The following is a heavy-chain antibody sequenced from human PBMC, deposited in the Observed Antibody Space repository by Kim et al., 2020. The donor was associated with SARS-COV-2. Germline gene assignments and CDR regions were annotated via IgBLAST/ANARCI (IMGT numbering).Heavy chain of an antibody. J-gene: IGHJ4*02. CDR2: ISGGGSNT. CDR1: GFTFSSYA. Sequence: GGSLRLSCAASGFTFSSYAMSWVRQAPGKGLEWVSAISGGGSNTYYADSVKGRFTISRDNSKNTLYLQMNSLRAEDTAVYYCAKDPYDSGGYYPYAVVYWGQGTMVTVSS. V-gene: IGHV3-23*01. D-gene: IGHD3-22*01. CDR3: AKDPYDSGGYYPYAVVY.